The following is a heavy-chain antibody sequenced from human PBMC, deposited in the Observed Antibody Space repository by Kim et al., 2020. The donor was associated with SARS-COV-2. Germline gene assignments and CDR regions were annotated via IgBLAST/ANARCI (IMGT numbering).Heavy chain of an antibody. Sequence: GGSLRLSCAASGFTFSSNGMHWVRQAPGKGLEWVAVITYDGSNTNYADSVKGRFTISRDNSKNTLYLQMNSLRAEDTAVYYCAKEVKSSSWSFDPWGQGTVVPVSS. CDR1: GFTFSSNG. CDR3: AKEVKSSSWSFDP. J-gene: IGHJ5*02. CDR2: ITYDGSNT. V-gene: IGHV3-30*18. D-gene: IGHD6-13*01.